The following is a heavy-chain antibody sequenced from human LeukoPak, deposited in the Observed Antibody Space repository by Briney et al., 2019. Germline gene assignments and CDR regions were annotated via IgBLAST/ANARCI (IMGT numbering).Heavy chain of an antibody. J-gene: IGHJ6*02. V-gene: IGHV3-53*04. CDR2: IYSGGST. CDR1: GFTVSSNY. D-gene: IGHD3-22*01. CDR3: ARENYDSDYGMDV. Sequence: GRSLRLSCAASGFTVSSNYMSWVRQAPGKGLEWVSVIYSGGSTYYADSVKGRFTISRRNSKNTLYLQMNSLRAEDTAVYYRARENYDSDYGMDVWGQGTTVTVSS.